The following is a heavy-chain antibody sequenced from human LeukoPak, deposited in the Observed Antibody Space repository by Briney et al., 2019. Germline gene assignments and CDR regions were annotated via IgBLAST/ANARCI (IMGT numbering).Heavy chain of an antibody. CDR1: GFTFSSYW. CDR3: ARDKIVGATNFDY. J-gene: IGHJ4*02. V-gene: IGHV3-7*03. Sequence: GGSLRLSCAASGFTFSSYWMSWVRQAPGKGREWVANIKQDGSEKYYVDSVKGRFTISRDNAKHSLYLQMNSLRAEDTAVYYCARDKIVGATNFDYWGQGTLVTVSS. D-gene: IGHD1-26*01. CDR2: IKQDGSEK.